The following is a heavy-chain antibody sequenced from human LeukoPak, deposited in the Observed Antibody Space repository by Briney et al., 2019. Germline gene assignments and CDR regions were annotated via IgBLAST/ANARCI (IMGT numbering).Heavy chain of an antibody. V-gene: IGHV4-59*08. CDR2: IYYSGGT. CDR1: GGSMSPFY. J-gene: IGHJ3*02. Sequence: SETLSLTCTVSGGSMSPFYWSWIRQSPGKGPEWIGSIYYSGGTNYNPSLKSRVTISVDTSKNQFSLELSSVTAADRAVYYCAVNSTKHTFDIWGQGTMVTVSS. D-gene: IGHD1-1*01. CDR3: AVNSTKHTFDI.